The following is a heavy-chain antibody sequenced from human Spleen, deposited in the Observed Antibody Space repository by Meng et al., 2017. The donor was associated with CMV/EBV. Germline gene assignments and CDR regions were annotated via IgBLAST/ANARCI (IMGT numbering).Heavy chain of an antibody. V-gene: IGHV3-21*01. D-gene: IGHD2-15*01. CDR1: GFTFSSYA. Sequence: GESLKISCAASGFTFSSYAMHWVRKAPGKGLEWVSSISSRSSYIYQADSVKGRFTISRDNAKNSLYLQMNSLRAEDTAVYYCARDIVAFPEYYFDFWGQGALVTVSS. CDR3: ARDIVAFPEYYFDF. CDR2: ISSRSSYI. J-gene: IGHJ4*02.